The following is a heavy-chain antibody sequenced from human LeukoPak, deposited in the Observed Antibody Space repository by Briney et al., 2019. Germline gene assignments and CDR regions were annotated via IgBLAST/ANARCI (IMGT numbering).Heavy chain of an antibody. CDR2: IYSSGST. J-gene: IGHJ2*01. D-gene: IGHD5-12*01. CDR3: PKVAWSRYFDI. Sequence: SETLSLTCTASGGSVSTYYWSWIRQPAGKGLEWIWRIYSSGSTTYNPSLKKRVSISIDTSKNKISLNQTSIPAADTPAEYGPKVAWSRYFDIWGRGTLVTVS. CDR1: GGSVSTYY. V-gene: IGHV4-4*07.